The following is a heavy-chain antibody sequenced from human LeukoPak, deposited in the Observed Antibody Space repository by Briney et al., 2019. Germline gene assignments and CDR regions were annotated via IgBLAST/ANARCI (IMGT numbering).Heavy chain of an antibody. Sequence: SETLSLTCTVSGGSISSYYWSWIRQPPGKGLEWIGYIYYSGSTNYNPSLKSRVTISIDTSKNQFSLKQSSVTAADTAVYYCARDLVVPAASYYYYYYMDVWGKGTTVTVSS. V-gene: IGHV4-59*01. J-gene: IGHJ6*03. CDR2: IYYSGST. CDR3: ARDLVVPAASYYYYYYMDV. CDR1: GGSISSYY. D-gene: IGHD2-2*01.